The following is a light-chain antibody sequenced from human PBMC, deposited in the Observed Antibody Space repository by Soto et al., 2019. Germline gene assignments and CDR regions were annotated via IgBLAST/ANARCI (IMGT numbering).Light chain of an antibody. CDR2: DAS. J-gene: IGKJ4*01. V-gene: IGKV3-11*01. CDR3: QQRGDWPLT. CDR1: QRVINS. Sequence: DTVLTQSPATLSLSPGERATLSCRASQRVINSLAWYQQKPGQTPRLLIYDASKVATGIPDRFSGSGSGTDFTLTISGLEPEDFAVYYCQQRGDWPLTFGGGTKVEIK.